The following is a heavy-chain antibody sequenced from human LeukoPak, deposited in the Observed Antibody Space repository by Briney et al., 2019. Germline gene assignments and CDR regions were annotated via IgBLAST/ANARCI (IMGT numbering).Heavy chain of an antibody. J-gene: IGHJ5*02. CDR1: GFTFSGSA. CDR2: IDKKDNLYAT. CDR3: TRDRGTYNWFDP. V-gene: IGHV3-73*01. D-gene: IGHD2-15*01. Sequence: GGSLKLSCAASGFTFSGSAVHWVRQSSGKGLEWVGHIDKKDNLYATAYAESVKGRFTISRDDSKDTAFLHMDSLKTEDTALYYCTRDRGTYNWFDPWDQGTLVTVSS.